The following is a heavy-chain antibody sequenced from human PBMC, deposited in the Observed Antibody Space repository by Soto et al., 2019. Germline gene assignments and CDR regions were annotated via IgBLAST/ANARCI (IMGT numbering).Heavy chain of an antibody. Sequence: EVQLVESGGSFIQPGGSLRLSCAVSGFSVSRNFMSWIRQAPGKGLEWGSILYSGGTTYYTGSVEGRFTMSGDDSKNTVYLQMKRLRVEDTATYFCARVVLVGATPDYFDHWGQGSLVTVSS. V-gene: IGHV3-53*01. CDR3: ARVVLVGATPDYFDH. CDR2: LYSGGTT. CDR1: GFSVSRNF. J-gene: IGHJ4*01. D-gene: IGHD1-26*01.